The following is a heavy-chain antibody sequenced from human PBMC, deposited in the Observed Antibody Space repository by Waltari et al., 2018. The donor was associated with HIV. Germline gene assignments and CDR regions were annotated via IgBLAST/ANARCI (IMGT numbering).Heavy chain of an antibody. Sequence: HVHLLQSGPGLVTSSQTLSITCSISGDCVSSVTTAWTWIRLSPSGRLEWLGRTYHRSKWFQLYAPSVRGRIRVDVDTSVNHFSLHLDSVTPDDTAVYYCARDSNGLDYWGQGTVVTVSS. V-gene: IGHV6-1*02. CDR1: GDCVSSVTTA. CDR3: ARDSNGLDY. J-gene: IGHJ4*02. CDR2: TYHRSKWFQ. D-gene: IGHD4-4*01.